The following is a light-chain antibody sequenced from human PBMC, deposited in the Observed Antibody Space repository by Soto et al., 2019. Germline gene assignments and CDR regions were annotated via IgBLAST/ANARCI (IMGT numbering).Light chain of an antibody. V-gene: IGKV3-20*01. CDR1: QSVSSSY. J-gene: IGKJ1*01. Sequence: EIVLTQSPGTLSLSAGEGVTLSCRASQSVSSSYLTWYQQRPGQAPRLLIYDASSRATGIPDRFSGSGSGTDFTLTISRLEPEDFAVYYGQQYGSSPLTFGQGTKVEIK. CDR2: DAS. CDR3: QQYGSSPLT.